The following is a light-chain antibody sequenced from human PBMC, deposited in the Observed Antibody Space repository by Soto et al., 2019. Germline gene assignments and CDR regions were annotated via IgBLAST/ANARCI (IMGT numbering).Light chain of an antibody. CDR3: QQRGDWPPIT. J-gene: IGKJ5*01. Sequence: EIGLTQSPATLSLSPGERAILSFRGSQRGSTFLAWFQQKPGQPPRLLIFNASNRTTGIPARFSGSGSGTNFTLTISSLVPEDFAVYYCQQRGDWPPITFGQGTRLEIK. CDR1: QRGSTF. CDR2: NAS. V-gene: IGKV3-11*01.